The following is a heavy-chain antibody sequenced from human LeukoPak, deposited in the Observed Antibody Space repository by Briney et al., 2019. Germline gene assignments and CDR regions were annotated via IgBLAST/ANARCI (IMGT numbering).Heavy chain of an antibody. CDR2: SSAYNGNT. J-gene: IGHJ5*02. CDR1: GYTFTSYG. D-gene: IGHD3-22*01. CDR3: ARDAGLGRITMIVGYNWFDP. V-gene: IGHV1-18*01. Sequence: ASVKVSCKASGYTFTSYGISLVRRAPGQGLEWMGWSSAYNGNTNYAQKLQGRVTMTTDTSTSTAYMELRSLRSDDTAVYYCARDAGLGRITMIVGYNWFDPWGQGTLVTVSS.